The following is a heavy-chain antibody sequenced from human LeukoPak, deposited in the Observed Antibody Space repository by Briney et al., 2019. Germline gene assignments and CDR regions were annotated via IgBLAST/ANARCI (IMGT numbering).Heavy chain of an antibody. D-gene: IGHD5-24*01. V-gene: IGHV4-38-2*02. CDR3: ARDRYTPKSRNWFDP. CDR1: GYSISSGYY. J-gene: IGHJ5*02. Sequence: PSETLSLTCTVSGYSISSGYYWGWIRQPPGKGLEWIGSIYHSGSTCYNPSLKSRVTISVDTSKNQFSLKLSSVAAADTAVYYCARDRYTPKSRNWFDPWGQGTLVTVSS. CDR2: IYHSGST.